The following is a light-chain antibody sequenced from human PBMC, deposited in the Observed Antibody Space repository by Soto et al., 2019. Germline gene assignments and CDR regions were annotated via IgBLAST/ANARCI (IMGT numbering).Light chain of an antibody. Sequence: NFMLTQPHSVSESPGKTVTISCTRSSGSIASNYVKWYQQRPGSAPTPVIYEDNQRPSGVPDRFSGSIDSSSNSASLTISGLKTEDEADYYCQSYDSSNPVVFGGGTKLTVL. V-gene: IGLV6-57*04. J-gene: IGLJ2*01. CDR2: EDN. CDR3: QSYDSSNPVV. CDR1: SGSIASNY.